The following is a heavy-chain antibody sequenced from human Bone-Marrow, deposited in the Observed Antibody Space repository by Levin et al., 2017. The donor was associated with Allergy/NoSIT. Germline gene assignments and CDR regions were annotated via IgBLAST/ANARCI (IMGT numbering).Heavy chain of an antibody. CDR1: GFTFSSYA. CDR2: ISYDGSNK. CDR3: ARDGYSGYDSLFDY. D-gene: IGHD5-12*01. Sequence: SCAASGFTFSSYAMHWVRQAPGKGLEWVAVISYDGSNKYYADSVKGRFTISRDNSKNTLYLQMNSLRAEDTAVYYCARDGYSGYDSLFDYWGQGTLVTVSS. J-gene: IGHJ4*02. V-gene: IGHV3-30-3*01.